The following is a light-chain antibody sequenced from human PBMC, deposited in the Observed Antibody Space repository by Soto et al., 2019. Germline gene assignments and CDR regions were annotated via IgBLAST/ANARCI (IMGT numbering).Light chain of an antibody. CDR2: AAS. CDR1: QSVITN. J-gene: IGKJ1*01. CDR3: QQYNNWPST. V-gene: IGKV3-15*01. Sequence: EILLTQPPATLSVSPGERATLSCRASQSVITNLAWYQQKSGQAPRLLIYAASTRATDIPARFSGSGSGTEFTLTISNLQSEDFVVYYCQQYNNWPSTFGQGTKVDIK.